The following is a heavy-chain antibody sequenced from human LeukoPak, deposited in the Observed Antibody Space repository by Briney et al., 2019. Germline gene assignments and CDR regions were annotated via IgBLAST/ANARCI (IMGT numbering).Heavy chain of an antibody. Sequence: GGSLRLSCAASGFTFSSYAMHWVRQAPGKGLEWVAVISYDGSNKYYADSVKGRFTISRDNSKNTLYLQMNSPRAEDTAVYYCATWQWDYWGQGTLVTVSS. D-gene: IGHD6-19*01. CDR1: GFTFSSYA. J-gene: IGHJ4*02. CDR2: ISYDGSNK. V-gene: IGHV3-30*04. CDR3: ATWQWDY.